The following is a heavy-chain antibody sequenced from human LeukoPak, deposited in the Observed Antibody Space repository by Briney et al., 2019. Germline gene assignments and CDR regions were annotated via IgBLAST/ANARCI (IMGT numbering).Heavy chain of an antibody. Sequence: GGSLRLSCAASGFSFSTYSMNWVRQAPGKGLEWVTVISYDGSNKYYADSVKDRFTIPRDNSKNTLYLQMNSLRPEDTAVYYCARGALGYSGFDQTFDYWAQGTLVTVSS. CDR3: ARGALGYSGFDQTFDY. V-gene: IGHV3-30*03. CDR1: GFSFSTYS. J-gene: IGHJ4*02. CDR2: ISYDGSNK. D-gene: IGHD5-12*01.